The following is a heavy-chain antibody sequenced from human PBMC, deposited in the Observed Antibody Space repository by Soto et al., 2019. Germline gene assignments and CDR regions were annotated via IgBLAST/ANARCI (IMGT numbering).Heavy chain of an antibody. CDR2: IGPDPSNT. J-gene: IGHJ4*02. V-gene: IGHV3-23*01. Sequence: EVQLLESGGALVQLGGSLRLSCTTSGFTFSTTGMLWLRQPPGKGLEWVSAIGPDPSNTKYTDSVKGRFIISRDNSKNTVFLQMTSLGAEDTALYYCTTARHCSRDACPAAEWGQGTLITVSS. D-gene: IGHD2-21*01. CDR1: GFTFSTTG. CDR3: TTARHCSRDACPAAE.